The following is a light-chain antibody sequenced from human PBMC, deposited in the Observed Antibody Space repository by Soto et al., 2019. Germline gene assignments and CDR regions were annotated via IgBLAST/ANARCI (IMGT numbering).Light chain of an antibody. CDR3: QQYHGYSLT. CDR2: AAS. V-gene: IGKV1-39*01. CDR1: QSISSY. Sequence: DMQMTQSPSSQSASVGDRLTITCRASQSISSYLNWYQQKPGKAPKLLIYAASSLQSGVPSRFSGSGSGTDFTLTISSLQPEDFATYYCQQYHGYSLTFGQGTKVDIK. J-gene: IGKJ1*01.